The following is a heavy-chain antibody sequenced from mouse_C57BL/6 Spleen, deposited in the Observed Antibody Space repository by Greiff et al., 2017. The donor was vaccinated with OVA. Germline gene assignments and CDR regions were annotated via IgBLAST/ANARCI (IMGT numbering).Heavy chain of an antibody. J-gene: IGHJ2*01. CDR1: GYSFTGYY. CDR3: ARGDSSGYPYYFDY. Sequence: EVQLQQSGPELVKPGASVKISCKASGYSFTGYYMNWVKQSPEKSLEWIGEINPSTGGTTYNQKFKAKATLTVDKSSSTAYMQLKSLTSEDSAVYYCARGDSSGYPYYFDYWGQGTTLTVSS. CDR2: INPSTGGT. V-gene: IGHV1-42*01. D-gene: IGHD3-2*02.